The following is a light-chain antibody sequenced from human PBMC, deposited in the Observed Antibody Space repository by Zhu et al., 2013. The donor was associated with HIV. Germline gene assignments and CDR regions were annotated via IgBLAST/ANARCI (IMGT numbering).Light chain of an antibody. Sequence: DIQMTQSPSSLSASVGDRVTITCQASQDISNYLNWYQQKPGKAPKLLIYDASNLETGVPSRFSGSGSGTDFTLTISSLQPEDFATYYCQQFNSYPYSFGQGTKLEIK. CDR1: QDISNY. CDR3: QQFNSYPYS. J-gene: IGKJ2*03. V-gene: IGKV1-33*01. CDR2: DAS.